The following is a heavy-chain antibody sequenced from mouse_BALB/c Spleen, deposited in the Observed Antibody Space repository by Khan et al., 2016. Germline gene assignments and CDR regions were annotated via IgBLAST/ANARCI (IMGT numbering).Heavy chain of an antibody. CDR1: GYAFTNYL. V-gene: IGHV1-54*01. Sequence: QVQLQQSGAELVRPGTSVKVSCKASGYAFTNYLIEWVKQRPGQGLEWIGVINPGSGGTNYNEKFKGMATLTADKSSSTAYMQLSSLTADDSAVYFCARGYDWYFEVWGAGTTVTVSS. D-gene: IGHD2-14*01. CDR3: ARGYDWYFEV. CDR2: INPGSGGT. J-gene: IGHJ1*01.